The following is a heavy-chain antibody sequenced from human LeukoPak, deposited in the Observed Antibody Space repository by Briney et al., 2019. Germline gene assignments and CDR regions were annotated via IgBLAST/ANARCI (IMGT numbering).Heavy chain of an antibody. V-gene: IGHV3-23*01. J-gene: IGHJ4*02. Sequence: GGSLRLSCAASGFTFNNYAMSWFRQTPGKGLEWVSAISGSGGRTYYAESVKGRFSISRDNSKNTLYLQMNSLRAEDTAVYYCAKDSGSYYWDYWGQGTLVTVSS. D-gene: IGHD1-26*01. CDR3: AKDSGSYYWDY. CDR1: GFTFNNYA. CDR2: ISGSGGRT.